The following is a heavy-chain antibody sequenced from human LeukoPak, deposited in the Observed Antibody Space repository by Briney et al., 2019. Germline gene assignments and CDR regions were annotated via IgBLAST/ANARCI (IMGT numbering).Heavy chain of an antibody. V-gene: IGHV1-69*04. J-gene: IGHJ3*02. Sequence: SVKVSCKASGGTFSSYDISWVRQAPGQGLEWMGRIIPIFGIANYAQKFQGRVTITADKSTSTAYMELSSLRSEDTAVYYCARSLFPSGSAFDIWGQGTMVTVSS. CDR1: GGTFSSYD. CDR3: ARSLFPSGSAFDI. CDR2: IIPIFGIA. D-gene: IGHD1-26*01.